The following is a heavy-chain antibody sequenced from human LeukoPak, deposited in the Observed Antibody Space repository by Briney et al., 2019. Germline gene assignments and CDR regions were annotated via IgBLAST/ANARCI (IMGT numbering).Heavy chain of an antibody. CDR1: GFTFDDYT. V-gene: IGHV3-43*01. CDR3: AKLIGSSMGGDY. Sequence: GGSLRLSCAASGFTFDDYTMHWVRQVPGKGLEWVSLISWDGGTTYYADSVKGRFTISRDNSKNSLYLQMHSLRTEDTALYYCAKLIGSSMGGDYWGQGTLVTVSS. D-gene: IGHD6-13*01. CDR2: ISWDGGTT. J-gene: IGHJ4*02.